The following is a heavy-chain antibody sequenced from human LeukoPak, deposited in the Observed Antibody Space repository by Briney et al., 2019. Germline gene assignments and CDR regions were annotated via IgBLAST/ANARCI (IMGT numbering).Heavy chain of an antibody. CDR1: GFTFRNYG. CDR3: ARDYSTTWSYGVDV. CDR2: IWHDESNK. V-gene: IGHV3-33*01. J-gene: IGHJ6*02. D-gene: IGHD2-2*01. Sequence: GRSLRLSCAASGFTFRNYGMHWVRQTPGRGLEWVAVIWHDESNKNYADSVKGRFTISRDNSKNTLYLQMNSLRAEDTAVYYCARDYSTTWSYGVDVGGQGTTVTVSS.